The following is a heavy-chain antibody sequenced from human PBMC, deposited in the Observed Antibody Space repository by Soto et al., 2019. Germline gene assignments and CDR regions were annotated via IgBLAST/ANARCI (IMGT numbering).Heavy chain of an antibody. CDR2: INAGNGNT. J-gene: IGHJ6*02. D-gene: IGHD2-15*01. V-gene: IGHV1-3*01. Sequence: QVQLVQSGAEVKKPGASVKVSCKASGYTFTSYAMHWVRQAPGQRLEWMGWINAGNGNTKYSQKFQGRVTITMDTSASTAYMELSSLRSEDTAVYYCARGGRSSLGMDVWGQGTTVTVSS. CDR1: GYTFTSYA. CDR3: ARGGRSSLGMDV.